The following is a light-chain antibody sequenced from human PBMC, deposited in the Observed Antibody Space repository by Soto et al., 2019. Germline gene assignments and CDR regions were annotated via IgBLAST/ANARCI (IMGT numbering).Light chain of an antibody. CDR1: SSDIGVSTF. CDR2: EVS. Sequence: QSALTQPASVSESPGQSITISCTGTSSDIGVSTFVSWYQQHPGKAPELIIYEVSDRPSGVSHRFSGSKSGNTASLTISGLQAEDEADYYCSSFTTTRFYVFGPGTKLTVL. J-gene: IGLJ1*01. CDR3: SSFTTTRFYV. V-gene: IGLV2-14*01.